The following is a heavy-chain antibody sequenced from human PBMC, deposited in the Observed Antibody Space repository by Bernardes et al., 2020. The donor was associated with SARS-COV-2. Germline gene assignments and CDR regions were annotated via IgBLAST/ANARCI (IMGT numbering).Heavy chain of an antibody. CDR2: ISTSGTTE. CDR1: GFTFSDYY. CDR3: ERGYSPSSATIFDH. Sequence: GGSLRLSCAASGFTFSDYYMTWIRQAPGKGLEWISYISTSGTTEYYADSVKGRFTISRDNAKNSVYLQMNSLRAEDTAVYYCERGYSPSSATIFDHWGQGIEVTVSS. D-gene: IGHD4-4*01. J-gene: IGHJ4*02. V-gene: IGHV3-11*01.